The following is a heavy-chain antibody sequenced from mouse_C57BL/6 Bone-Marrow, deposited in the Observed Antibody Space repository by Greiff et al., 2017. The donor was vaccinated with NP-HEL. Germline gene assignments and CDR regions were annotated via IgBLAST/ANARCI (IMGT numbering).Heavy chain of an antibody. D-gene: IGHD1-1*01. CDR1: GYTFTSYW. J-gene: IGHJ2*01. CDR3: ARSGNYDGSSPNYFDD. Sequence: QVQLQQPGAELVKPGASVKMSCTASGYTFTSYWITWVKQRPGQGLEWIGDIYPGSGGTNYNEKFQSKATMTVDTSSNTAYLQLRSLTSEDPAVFSGARSGNYDGSSPNYFDDWGKGTTLTVSS. CDR2: IYPGSGGT. V-gene: IGHV1-55*01.